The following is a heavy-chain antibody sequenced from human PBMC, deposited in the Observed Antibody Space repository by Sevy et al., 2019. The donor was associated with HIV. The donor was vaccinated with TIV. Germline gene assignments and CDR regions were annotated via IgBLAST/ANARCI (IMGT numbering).Heavy chain of an antibody. D-gene: IGHD6-19*01. CDR1: GFTFSNYG. V-gene: IGHV3-30*18. CDR3: VKDTGSSGYDHYGLDV. J-gene: IGHJ6*02. Sequence: GGSLRLSCVASGFTFSNYGTHWVRQAPGKGLEWVAITSYNEGGENYADSVKGRFTISRDNSKNTVYLQMYRLTTEDTGVYYCVKDTGSSGYDHYGLDVWGQGTTVTVSS. CDR2: TSYNEGGE.